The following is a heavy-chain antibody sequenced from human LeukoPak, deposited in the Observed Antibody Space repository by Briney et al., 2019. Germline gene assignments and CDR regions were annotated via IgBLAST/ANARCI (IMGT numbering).Heavy chain of an antibody. CDR1: GFTFSSYG. CDR3: ARPRTYSSSWSPFDY. J-gene: IGHJ4*02. CDR2: ISYDGSNK. D-gene: IGHD6-13*01. Sequence: PGGSLRLSCAASGFTFSSYGMYWVRQAPGKGLEWVAGISYDGSNKYYADSVKGRFTISRDNSKNTLYLQMNSLRAEDTAVYYCARPRTYSSSWSPFDYWGQGTLVTVSS. V-gene: IGHV3-30*03.